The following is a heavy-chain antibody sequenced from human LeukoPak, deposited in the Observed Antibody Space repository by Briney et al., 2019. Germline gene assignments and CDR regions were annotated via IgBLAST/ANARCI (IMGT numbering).Heavy chain of an antibody. V-gene: IGHV3-53*01. Sequence: GASLRLSCAASGFTVSSNYMSWVRQAPGKGLEWVSVIYSGGSTYYADSVKGRFTISRDNSKNTLYLQMNSLRAEDTAVYYCASYGGNSEDYFDYWGQGTLVTVSS. CDR3: ASYGGNSEDYFDY. CDR1: GFTVSSNY. D-gene: IGHD4-23*01. J-gene: IGHJ4*02. CDR2: IYSGGST.